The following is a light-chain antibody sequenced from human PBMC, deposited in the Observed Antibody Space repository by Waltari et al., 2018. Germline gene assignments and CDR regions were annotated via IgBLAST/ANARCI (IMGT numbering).Light chain of an antibody. CDR3: QKYNSAPRN. CDR1: QGISNY. CDR2: SAS. J-gene: IGKJ3*01. V-gene: IGKV1-27*01. Sequence: DVQMTQSPSSLSASVGVSVTITCRASQGISNYLALYQQKTGKVPKLLLYSASTLQSGVPSPFSGSGPGTDFTLTISSLQAEDVATYYCQKYNSAPRNFGPGTKVDIK.